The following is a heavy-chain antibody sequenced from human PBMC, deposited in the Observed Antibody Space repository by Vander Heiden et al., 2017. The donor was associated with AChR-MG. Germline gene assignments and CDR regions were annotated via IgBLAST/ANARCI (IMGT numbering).Heavy chain of an antibody. CDR3: ARNPHYDFWSGSYYYYYMDV. J-gene: IGHJ6*03. CDR1: GFTFSSYG. V-gene: IGHV3-33*01. CDR2: IWYDGSNK. Sequence: QVQLVESGGGVVQPGRSLRLSCAASGFTFSSYGMHWVRQAPGKGLEWVAVIWYDGSNKYYADSVKGRFTISRDNSKNTLYLQMNSLRAEDTAVYYCARNPHYDFWSGSYYYYYMDVWGKGTTVTVSS. D-gene: IGHD3-3*01.